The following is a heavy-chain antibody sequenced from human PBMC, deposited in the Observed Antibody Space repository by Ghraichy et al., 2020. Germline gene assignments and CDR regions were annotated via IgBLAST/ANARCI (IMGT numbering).Heavy chain of an antibody. CDR3: ARDVGDAFDI. CDR1: GGSISSGGYS. V-gene: IGHV4-30-2*01. J-gene: IGHJ3*02. D-gene: IGHD3-10*01. Sequence: TLSLTFAVSGGSISSGGYSWSWIRQPPGTGLEWIGYIYHSGSTYYNPSLKSRVTISVDRSKNQFSLKLSSVTAADTAVYYCARDVGDAFDIWGQGTMVTVSS. CDR2: IYHSGST.